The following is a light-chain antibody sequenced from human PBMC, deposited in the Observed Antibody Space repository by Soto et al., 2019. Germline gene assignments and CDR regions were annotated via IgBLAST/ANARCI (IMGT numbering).Light chain of an antibody. CDR2: GAS. CDR1: QSVNSRY. V-gene: IGKV3-20*01. Sequence: EVVLTHSPGTLSLSPGERAILSCRASQSVNSRYLAWYQQKHGQAPRLLISGASSRATGIPDRFSGSGSGTDFTLIINRLEAEDFAVYYCQHYDNAPLTFGGGTKVEI. J-gene: IGKJ4*01. CDR3: QHYDNAPLT.